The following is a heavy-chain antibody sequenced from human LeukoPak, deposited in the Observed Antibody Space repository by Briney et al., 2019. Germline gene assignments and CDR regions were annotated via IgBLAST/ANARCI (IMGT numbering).Heavy chain of an antibody. V-gene: IGHV3-21*01. CDR2: ISSSSSYI. CDR1: GFTFSSYA. CDR3: AREGPRYCSSTSCYGNQGVFDY. Sequence: PGRSLRLSCAASGFTFSSYAMHWVRQAPGKGLEWVSSISSSSSYIYYADSVKGRFTISRDNAKNSLYLQMNSLRAEDTAVYYCAREGPRYCSSTSCYGNQGVFDYWGQGTLVTVSS. D-gene: IGHD2-2*01. J-gene: IGHJ4*02.